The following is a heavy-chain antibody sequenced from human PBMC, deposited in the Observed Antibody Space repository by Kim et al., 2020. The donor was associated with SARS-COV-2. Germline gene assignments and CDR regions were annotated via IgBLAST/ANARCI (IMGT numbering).Heavy chain of an antibody. CDR2: GGTT. V-gene: IGHV1-46*04. Sequence: GGTTTSAQKLQGRLTMTRDTSTTTVYMELSSLKSEDTAVYFCARNNRYVDFWGQGTLVTVSS. D-gene: IGHD3-9*01. CDR3: ARNNRYVDF. J-gene: IGHJ4*02.